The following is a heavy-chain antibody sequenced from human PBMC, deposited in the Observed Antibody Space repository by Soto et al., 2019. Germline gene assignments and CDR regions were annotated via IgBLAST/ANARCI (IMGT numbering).Heavy chain of an antibody. CDR1: GGSITSGAYY. CDR3: ARGTMRYWLDP. J-gene: IGHJ5*02. CDR2: IYYSGST. D-gene: IGHD3-22*01. Sequence: PSETLSLTCIVSGGSITSGAYYWSWIRQHPGKGLEWIAFIYYSGSTYYNPSLKSRVTISVDTSKNQFSLKLSSVTAADTAVYYCARGTMRYWLDPWGQGTLVTVA. V-gene: IGHV4-31*03.